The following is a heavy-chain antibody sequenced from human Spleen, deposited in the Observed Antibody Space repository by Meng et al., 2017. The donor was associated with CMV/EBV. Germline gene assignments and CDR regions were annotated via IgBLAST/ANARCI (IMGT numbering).Heavy chain of an antibody. V-gene: IGHV3-23*01. CDR1: GFSVSSNY. J-gene: IGHJ4*02. CDR3: AKARRGITMIVVVTSPVDY. D-gene: IGHD3-22*01. CDR2: ISGSGGST. Sequence: GGSLRLSCAASGFSVSSNYMTWVRQAPGKGLEWVSAISGSGGSTYYADSVKGRFTISRDNSKNTLYLQMNSLRAEDTAVYYCAKARRGITMIVVVTSPVDYWGQGTLVTVSS.